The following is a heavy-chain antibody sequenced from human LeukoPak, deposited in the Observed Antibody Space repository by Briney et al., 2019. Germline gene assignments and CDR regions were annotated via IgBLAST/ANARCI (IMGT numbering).Heavy chain of an antibody. CDR2: INYSGST. CDR1: GDSISSGGYY. CDR3: ARAERIAAMSNYGMDV. Sequence: PSETLSLTCTVSGDSISSGGYYWSWIRQHPGKGLEWIGYINYSGSTYYNPSLKSRVTISVDTSKNQFSLKLSSVTAADTAVYYCARAERIAAMSNYGMDVWGQGTTVTVSS. V-gene: IGHV4-31*03. D-gene: IGHD6-6*01. J-gene: IGHJ6*02.